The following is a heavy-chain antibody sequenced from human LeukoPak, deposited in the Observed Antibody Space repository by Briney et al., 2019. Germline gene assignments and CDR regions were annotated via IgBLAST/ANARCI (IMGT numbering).Heavy chain of an antibody. Sequence: GGSLRLSCAASGFTFSSYWMSWVRQASGKGLEWVGRIRSKANSYATAYAASVKGRFTISRDDSKNTAYLQMNSLKTEDTAVYYCTSRSRRNTAMVTNPFDYWGQGTLVTVSS. V-gene: IGHV3-73*01. CDR3: TSRSRRNTAMVTNPFDY. CDR1: GFTFSSYW. J-gene: IGHJ4*02. D-gene: IGHD5-18*01. CDR2: IRSKANSYAT.